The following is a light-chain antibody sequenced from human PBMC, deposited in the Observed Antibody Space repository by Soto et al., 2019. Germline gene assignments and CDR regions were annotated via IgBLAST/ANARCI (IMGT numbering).Light chain of an antibody. J-gene: IGKJ1*01. CDR2: LGS. V-gene: IGKV2-28*01. Sequence: IVMTQSPLSLPVTPGEPASISCRSSQSLLHSNGYNSLDWYLQKPGQSPQLLIYLGSNRASGVPDRFSGSGAGTDFTLKISRVEAEDVGVYYCMQPLQSWTFGQGTKVEIK. CDR3: MQPLQSWT. CDR1: QSLLHSNGYNS.